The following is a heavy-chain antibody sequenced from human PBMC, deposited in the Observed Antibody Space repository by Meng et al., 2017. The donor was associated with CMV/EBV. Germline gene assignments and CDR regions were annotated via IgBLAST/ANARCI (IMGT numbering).Heavy chain of an antibody. CDR2: INHSGST. D-gene: IGHD4-11*01. Sequence: GSFSGYYWSWIRQPPGKGLEWIGEINHSGSTNYNPSLKSRVTISVDTSKNQFSLKLSSVTAADTAVYYCARGTSYSNYYYYYGMDVWGQGTMVTVSS. V-gene: IGHV4-34*01. CDR1: GSFSGYY. CDR3: ARGTSYSNYYYYYGMDV. J-gene: IGHJ6*02.